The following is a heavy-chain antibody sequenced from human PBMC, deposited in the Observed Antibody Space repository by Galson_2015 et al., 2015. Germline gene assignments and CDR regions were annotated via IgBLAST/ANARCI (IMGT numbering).Heavy chain of an antibody. CDR2: IKSKADGGTT. Sequence: SLRLSCAGSGVTFSNAWMNWVRQPPGKGLEWLGRIKSKADGGTTDYAAPVKGRFTFSRDDSKNTLYLQMNTLKTDDTAVYYCTTVGMRYIYGLDYWGQGTLVTVSS. CDR1: GVTFSNAW. V-gene: IGHV3-15*01. D-gene: IGHD5-18*01. J-gene: IGHJ4*02. CDR3: TTVGMRYIYGLDY.